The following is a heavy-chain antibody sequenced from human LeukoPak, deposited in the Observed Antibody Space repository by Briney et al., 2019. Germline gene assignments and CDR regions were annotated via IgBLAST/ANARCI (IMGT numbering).Heavy chain of an antibody. V-gene: IGHV3-21*01. Sequence: GGSLRLSCAASGFTFSSYSMNWVRQAPGKGLEWVSSISSSSSYIYYADSVKGRFTISRDNAKNSLYLQMNSPRAEDTAVYYCARSGRYDFWSGYSSYFDYWGQGTLVTVSS. CDR1: GFTFSSYS. CDR2: ISSSSSYI. J-gene: IGHJ4*02. D-gene: IGHD3-3*01. CDR3: ARSGRYDFWSGYSSYFDY.